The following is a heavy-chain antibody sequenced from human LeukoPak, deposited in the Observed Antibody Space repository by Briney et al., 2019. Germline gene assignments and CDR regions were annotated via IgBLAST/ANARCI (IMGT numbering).Heavy chain of an antibody. CDR2: INSDGRWT. J-gene: IGHJ4*02. Sequence: PGGPLPLSCADSGNYWKHCIRQTQGQELVWVSQINSDGRWTGYADSAKGRFTISNDNAKNTVYLQMNNLRAEDTAVYYCFSFYETYWGRGTLATV. D-gene: IGHD2-2*01. CDR3: FSFYETY. CDR1: GNYW. V-gene: IGHV3-74*01.